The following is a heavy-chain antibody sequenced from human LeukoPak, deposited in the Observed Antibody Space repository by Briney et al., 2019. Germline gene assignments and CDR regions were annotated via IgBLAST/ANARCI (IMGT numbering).Heavy chain of an antibody. CDR1: GFTSSNYA. J-gene: IGHJ4*02. CDR2: ISGSGSTT. D-gene: IGHD3-22*01. Sequence: PEGSLRLSCAASGFTSSNYAMSWVRQAPGKGLEWVSAISGSGSTTYYADSVKGRFTISRDNSKNTLYLQMNSLRAEDTAVYYCARGTYYYVSSGQYYFDYWGQGTLVTVSS. V-gene: IGHV3-23*01. CDR3: ARGTYYYVSSGQYYFDY.